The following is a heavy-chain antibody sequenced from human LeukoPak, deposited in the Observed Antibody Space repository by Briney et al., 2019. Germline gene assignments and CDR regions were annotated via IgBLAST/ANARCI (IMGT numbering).Heavy chain of an antibody. CDR3: ARYSYCGGDCYDAFDI. CDR2: INHSGST. Sequence: PGGSLRLSCAASGFTFSSYSMNWVRQAPGKGLEWIGEINHSGSTNYNPSLKSRVTISIDTSKNQFSLKLSSVTAADTAVYYCARYSYCGGDCYDAFDIWGQGTTVTVSS. V-gene: IGHV4-34*01. J-gene: IGHJ3*02. CDR1: GFTFSSYS. D-gene: IGHD2-21*02.